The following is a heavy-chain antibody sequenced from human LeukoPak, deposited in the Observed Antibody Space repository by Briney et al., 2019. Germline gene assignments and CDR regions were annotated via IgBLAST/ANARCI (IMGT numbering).Heavy chain of an antibody. CDR2: IYHSGST. D-gene: IGHD4-17*01. CDR3: ARGNYGDYGLAYYYYYMDV. Sequence: PSETLSLTCTVSDYSISSGYYWGWIRQPPGMGLEWIGSIYHSGSTYFNPSLKSRITMSVDTSKNQFSLKLSSVTAADTAVYYCARGNYGDYGLAYYYYYMDVWGKGTTVTVSS. CDR1: DYSISSGYY. V-gene: IGHV4-38-2*02. J-gene: IGHJ6*03.